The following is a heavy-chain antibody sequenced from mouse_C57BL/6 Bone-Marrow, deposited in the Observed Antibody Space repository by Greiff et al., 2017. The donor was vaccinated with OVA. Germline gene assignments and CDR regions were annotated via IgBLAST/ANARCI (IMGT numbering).Heavy chain of an antibody. CDR2: IDPENGDT. CDR1: GFNIKDDY. V-gene: IGHV14-4*01. Sequence: VQLQQSGAELVRPGASVKLSCTASGFNIKDDYMHWVKQRPEPGLEWIGWIDPENGDTEYASKFQGKATITADTSSNTAYLQLSSLTSEDTAVYDCTTNYGKDYWGQGTTLTVSS. J-gene: IGHJ2*01. CDR3: TTNYGKDY. D-gene: IGHD1-1*01.